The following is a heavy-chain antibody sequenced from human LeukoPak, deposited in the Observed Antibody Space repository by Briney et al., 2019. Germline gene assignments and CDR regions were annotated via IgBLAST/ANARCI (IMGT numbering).Heavy chain of an antibody. J-gene: IGHJ4*02. CDR2: ISSSGTYI. CDR1: GFTFSSYE. Sequence: GGSLRLSCAASGFTFSSYEMNWVRQAPGKGLEWVSSISSSGTYIYYADSVKGRFTISRDNAKNSLYLQMNSLRAEDTAVYYCARSQKSRFGELLRPFDYWGQGTLVTVSS. V-gene: IGHV3-21*01. D-gene: IGHD3-10*02. CDR3: ARSQKSRFGELLRPFDY.